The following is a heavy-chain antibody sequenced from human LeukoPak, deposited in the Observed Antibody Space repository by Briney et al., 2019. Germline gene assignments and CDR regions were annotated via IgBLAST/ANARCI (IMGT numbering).Heavy chain of an antibody. CDR3: ASAITMIVVVHNWFDP. CDR1: GGSISSSSYY. V-gene: IGHV4-39*01. Sequence: PSETLSLTCTVSGGSISSSSYYWGWIRQPPGKGLEWIGSIYYSGSTYYNSSLKSRVTISVDTSKNQFSLKLSSVTAADTAVYYCASAITMIVVVHNWFDPWGQGTLVTVSS. D-gene: IGHD3-22*01. J-gene: IGHJ5*02. CDR2: IYYSGST.